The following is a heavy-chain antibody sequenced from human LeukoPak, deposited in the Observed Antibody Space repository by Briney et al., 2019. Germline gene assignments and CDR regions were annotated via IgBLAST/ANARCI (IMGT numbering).Heavy chain of an antibody. CDR3: ARWHSNWFDP. CDR2: IIPIFGTA. CDR1: GGTFSSYA. Sequence: SVKVSCKASGGTFSSYAISWVRQAPGQRLEWMGGIIPIFGTANYAQRFQGRVTITTDESTSTAYMELSSLRSEDTAVYYCARWHSNWFDPWGQGTLVTVSS. V-gene: IGHV1-69*05. J-gene: IGHJ5*02.